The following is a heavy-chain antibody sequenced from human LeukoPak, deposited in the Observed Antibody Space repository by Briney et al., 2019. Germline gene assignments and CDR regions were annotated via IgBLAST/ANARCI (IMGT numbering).Heavy chain of an antibody. Sequence: GGSLRLSCAASGFTFSNYAMSWVRQAPGKGLEWVSAISGSGAGTYYAGSVKGRFAISRDNSKNTLYLQMNSLRAEDTAVYYCFYYCSGDSCSIPNFDYWGQGTLVTVSS. D-gene: IGHD2-15*01. V-gene: IGHV3-23*01. CDR3: FYYCSGDSCSIPNFDY. J-gene: IGHJ4*02. CDR1: GFTFSNYA. CDR2: ISGSGAGT.